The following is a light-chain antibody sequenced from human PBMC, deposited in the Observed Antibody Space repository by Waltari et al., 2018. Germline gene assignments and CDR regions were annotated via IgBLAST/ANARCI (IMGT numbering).Light chain of an antibody. J-gene: IGKJ1*01. V-gene: IGKV3-20*01. Sequence: EIVLTQSPGTLSLSPGERATLSCRASQSVSSNYLAWYQQKPGQAPRLLIYGASSRATGIPDRFSGGGSGTDFTLTISRLEPEDFAMYFCQQYFHVPWTFGGGTKVEI. CDR1: QSVSSNY. CDR2: GAS. CDR3: QQYFHVPWT.